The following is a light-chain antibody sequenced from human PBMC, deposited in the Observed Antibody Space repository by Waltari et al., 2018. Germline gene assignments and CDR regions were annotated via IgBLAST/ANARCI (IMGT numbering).Light chain of an antibody. CDR3: KHYGTRPAT. J-gene: IGKJ1*01. CDR2: DAS. V-gene: IGKV3-20*01. CDR1: QSVGRT. Sequence: EIVLTQSPSSLSLSPGDRATLSCRASQSVGRTLAWYQQRPGQAPRLLIFDASSRAKGIPDRFCGMRSGKNVSLTISRLEPEDFAVYYCKHYGTRPATFGQGTKVEVK.